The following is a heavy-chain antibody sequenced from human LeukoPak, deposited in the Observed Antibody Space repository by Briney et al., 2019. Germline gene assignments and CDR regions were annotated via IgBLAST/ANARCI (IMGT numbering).Heavy chain of an antibody. D-gene: IGHD5-18*01. CDR1: GGSFSGYY. J-gene: IGHJ4*02. Sequence: SETLSLTRAVYGGSFSGYYWSWIRQPPGKGLEWVGEINHSGSTNYNPSLKSRVTISVDTSKNQFSLKLSSVTAADTAVYYCARVSGQLWAYFDYWGQGTLVTVSS. V-gene: IGHV4-34*01. CDR2: INHSGST. CDR3: ARVSGQLWAYFDY.